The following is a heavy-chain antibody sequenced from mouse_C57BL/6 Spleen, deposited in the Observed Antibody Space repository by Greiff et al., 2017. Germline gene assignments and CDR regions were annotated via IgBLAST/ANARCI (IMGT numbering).Heavy chain of an antibody. CDR2: INYDGSST. V-gene: IGHV5-16*01. D-gene: IGHD4-1*02. Sequence: DVKLVESEGGLVQPGSSMKLSCTASGFTFSDYYMAWVRQVPEKGLEWVANINYDGSSTYYLDSLKSRFIISRDNAKNILYLQMSSLKSEDTATYYCARAANWDDYFDYWGQGTTLTVSS. CDR3: ARAANWDDYFDY. J-gene: IGHJ2*01. CDR1: GFTFSDYY.